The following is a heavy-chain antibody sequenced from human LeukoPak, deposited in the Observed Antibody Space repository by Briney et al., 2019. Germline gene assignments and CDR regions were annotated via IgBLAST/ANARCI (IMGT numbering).Heavy chain of an antibody. CDR2: ISYDGSNK. CDR3: AKADGDGEDY. CDR1: GFTFSSYA. J-gene: IGHJ4*02. V-gene: IGHV3-30-3*01. D-gene: IGHD2-21*02. Sequence: QSGGSLRLSCAASGFTFSSYAMHWVRQAPGKGLEWVAVISYDGSNKYYADSVKGRFTISRDNSKNTLYLQMNSLRAEDTAVYYCAKADGDGEDYWGQGTLVTVSS.